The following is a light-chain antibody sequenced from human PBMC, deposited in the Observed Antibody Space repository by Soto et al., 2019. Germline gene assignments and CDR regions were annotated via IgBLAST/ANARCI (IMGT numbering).Light chain of an antibody. J-gene: IGLJ1*01. CDR3: SSYTSSRTYV. CDR1: SSDVGGYNY. V-gene: IGLV2-14*01. Sequence: QSMLTQPASVSGSPGQSITISCTGTSSDVGGYNYVSWYQQQSGKAPKLMIHEVSNRPSGVSNRFSGSKSGNTASLTISGLQAADEADYYCSSYTSSRTYVFAIGTKVTVL. CDR2: EVS.